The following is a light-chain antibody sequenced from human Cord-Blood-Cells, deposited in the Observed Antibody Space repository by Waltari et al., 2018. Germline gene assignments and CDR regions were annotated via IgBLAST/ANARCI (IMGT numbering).Light chain of an antibody. J-gene: IGLJ2*01. CDR2: RNN. CDR1: SSNIGSNY. V-gene: IGLV1-47*01. Sequence: QSVLTQPPSASGTPGQRVTISCSGSSSNIGSNYVYWYQQLPGTAPNRLIYRNNRRPSGVPDRFSGSKSGTSASLAISGLRSEDDADYYCAAWDDGLSAVVCGGGTKLTVL. CDR3: AAWDDGLSAVV.